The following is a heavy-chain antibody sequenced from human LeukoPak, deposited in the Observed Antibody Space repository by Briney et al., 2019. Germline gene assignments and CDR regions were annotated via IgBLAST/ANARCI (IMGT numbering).Heavy chain of an antibody. V-gene: IGHV4-59*12. CDR2: IFDSGST. CDR3: ARDSLSGAAAGHWGFLALADY. D-gene: IGHD6-13*01. J-gene: IGHJ4*02. CDR1: GGSIRSYY. Sequence: SETLSLTCTVSGGSIRSYYWSWIRQPPGKGLEWIGYIFDSGSTNYNSSPKSRVTISVDTSRSQFSLRLSSVTAADTAVYYCARDSLSGAAAGHWGFLALADYWGQGTLVTVSS.